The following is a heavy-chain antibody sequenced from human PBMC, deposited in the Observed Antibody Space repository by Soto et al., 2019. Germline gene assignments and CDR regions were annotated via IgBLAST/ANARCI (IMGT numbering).Heavy chain of an antibody. CDR1: GFTFSSYS. J-gene: IGHJ4*02. V-gene: IGHV3-48*02. CDR3: AREPGPYYYDSSGYVDY. D-gene: IGHD3-22*01. Sequence: EVQLVESGGGLVQPGGSLRLSCAASGFTFSSYSMNWVRQAPGKGREWVSYISSSSSTIYYADSVKGRFTISRDNAKNSLYLQMNSLRDEDTAVYYCAREPGPYYYDSSGYVDYWGQGTLVTVSS. CDR2: ISSSSSTI.